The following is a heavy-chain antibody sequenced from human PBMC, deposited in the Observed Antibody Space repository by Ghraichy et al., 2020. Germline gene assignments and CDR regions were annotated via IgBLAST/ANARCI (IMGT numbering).Heavy chain of an antibody. V-gene: IGHV1-8*01. CDR3: ARGVVAATHAFDY. Sequence: ASVKVSCKASEYTFTSYDINWVRQATGQGLEWMGWMHPNSGNTGYAQKFQGRVTMTRNTSISTAYMELSSLRSEDTAVYYCARGVVAATHAFDYWGQGTLVTVSS. D-gene: IGHD2-15*01. CDR2: MHPNSGNT. J-gene: IGHJ4*02. CDR1: EYTFTSYD.